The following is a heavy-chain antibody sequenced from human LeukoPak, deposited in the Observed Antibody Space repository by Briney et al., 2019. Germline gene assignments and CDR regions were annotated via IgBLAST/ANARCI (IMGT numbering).Heavy chain of an antibody. CDR2: ITGSGAST. CDR1: GFTFSSYG. Sequence: PGGSLRLSCAASGFTFSSYGMSWVRQAPGTGLGWVSAITGSGASTFYADSVKGRFTISRDNAKHSLYLQMNSLRAEDTALYYCVRDISGYYFDYWGQGTLVTVSS. J-gene: IGHJ4*02. CDR3: VRDISGYYFDY. V-gene: IGHV3-23*01. D-gene: IGHD3-22*01.